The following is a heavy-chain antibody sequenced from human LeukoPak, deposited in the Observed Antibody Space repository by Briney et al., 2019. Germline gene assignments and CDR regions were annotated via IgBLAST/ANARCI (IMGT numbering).Heavy chain of an antibody. D-gene: IGHD6-13*01. V-gene: IGHV4-61*09. CDR3: AREAAAGPNDWFDP. CDR1: GGSISSGSFY. Sequence: PSETLSLTCTVSGGSISSGSFYWSWIRQPAGKGLDWIGHIYTSGSTNYNPSLKSRVTISVDTSKNQFSLKLSSVTAADTAVYYCAREAAAGPNDWFDPWGQGTLVTVSS. J-gene: IGHJ5*02. CDR2: IYTSGST.